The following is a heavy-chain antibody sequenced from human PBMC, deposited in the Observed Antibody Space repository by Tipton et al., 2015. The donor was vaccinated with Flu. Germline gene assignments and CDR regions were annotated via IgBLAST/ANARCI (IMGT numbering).Heavy chain of an antibody. CDR3: ARGPGRYSSGWYFVDY. V-gene: IGHV4-39*07. Sequence: WVRQAPGRGLEWIGSIYYSGSTYYNPSLKSRVTISVDTSKNQFSLKLSSVTAADTAVYYCARGPGRYSSGWYFVDYWGQGTLVTVSS. D-gene: IGHD6-19*01. CDR2: IYYSGST. J-gene: IGHJ4*02.